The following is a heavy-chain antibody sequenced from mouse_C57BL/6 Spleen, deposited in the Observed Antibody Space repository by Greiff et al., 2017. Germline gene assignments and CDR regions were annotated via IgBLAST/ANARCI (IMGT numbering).Heavy chain of an antibody. CDR2: INYDGSST. V-gene: IGHV5-16*01. CDR1: GFTFSDYY. J-gene: IGHJ2*01. CDR3: AREGKEYFDY. Sequence: EVQVVESEGGLVQPGSSMKLSCTASGFTFSDYYMAWVRQVPEKGLEWVANINYDGSSTYYLDSLKSRFIISRDNAKNILYLQMSSLKSEDTATYYCAREGKEYFDYWGQGTTLTVSS.